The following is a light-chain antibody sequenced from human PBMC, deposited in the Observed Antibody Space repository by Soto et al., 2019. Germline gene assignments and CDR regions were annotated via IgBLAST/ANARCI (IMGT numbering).Light chain of an antibody. CDR2: KAS. Sequence: DIQMTHSPSTLAASXGACVTITXXASQTISSWLAWYQQKPGKAPKLLIYKASTLKSGVPSRFSGSGSGTEFTLTISSLQPDDFATYYCQHYNSYSEAFGQGTKVDIK. CDR1: QTISSW. V-gene: IGKV1-5*03. J-gene: IGKJ1*01. CDR3: QHYNSYSEA.